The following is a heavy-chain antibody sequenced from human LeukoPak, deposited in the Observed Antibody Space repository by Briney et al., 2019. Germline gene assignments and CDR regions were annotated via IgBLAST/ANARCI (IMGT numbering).Heavy chain of an antibody. Sequence: SETLSLTCTVSGGSISSSSYYWGWIRQPPGKGLEWIGSIYYSGSTYYNPSLKSRVTISVDTSKNQFSLKLSSVTAADTAVYYCARGRTGYSYGYLGSFYFDYWGQGTLVTVSS. J-gene: IGHJ4*02. CDR1: GGSISSSSYY. CDR3: ARGRTGYSYGYLGSFYFDY. V-gene: IGHV4-39*07. CDR2: IYYSGST. D-gene: IGHD5-18*01.